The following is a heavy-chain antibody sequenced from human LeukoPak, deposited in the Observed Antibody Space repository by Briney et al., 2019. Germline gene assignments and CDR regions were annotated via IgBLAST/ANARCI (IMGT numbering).Heavy chain of an antibody. V-gene: IGHV3-30*02. CDR3: AQDICDFCYRLDY. D-gene: IGHD3-3*01. Sequence: GGSLRLSCAASGFTFSSYGMHWVRQAPGKGLEWVAFIRYDGSSKYYTDSVKGRFTVFRDNSKNTLELQINSLRTEDTAVHHCAQDICDFCYRLDYWGKGTVVTVPS. J-gene: IGHJ4*02. CDR2: IRYDGSSK. CDR1: GFTFSSYG.